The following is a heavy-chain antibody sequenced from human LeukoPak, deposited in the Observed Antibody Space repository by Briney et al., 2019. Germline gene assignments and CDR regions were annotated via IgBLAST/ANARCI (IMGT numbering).Heavy chain of an antibody. Sequence: GGSLRLSCAASGFTVSSNYMSWVRQAPGKGLEWVSTISANGGTTYYAASVKGRFTISRDNPKNTLFLQMNSLRAEDTAVYYCARDRNYDTSGYFFPYWGQGALVTVSS. V-gene: IGHV3-23*01. J-gene: IGHJ4*02. D-gene: IGHD3-22*01. CDR1: GFTVSSNY. CDR2: ISANGGTT. CDR3: ARDRNYDTSGYFFPY.